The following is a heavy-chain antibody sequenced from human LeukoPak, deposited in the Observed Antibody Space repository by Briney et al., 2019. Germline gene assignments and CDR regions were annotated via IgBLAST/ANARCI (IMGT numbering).Heavy chain of an antibody. J-gene: IGHJ4*02. V-gene: IGHV3-20*04. CDR3: ARVKGSGYRNSIDY. D-gene: IGHD3-3*01. CDR2: INWNGGST. Sequence: PVGSLRLSCAASGFTFDDYAMNWVRQAPGKGLEWVSGINWNGGSTYYRDSVKGRFTISRDNAKNSLYLQMNSLRAEDTALYYCARVKGSGYRNSIDYWGQGALVTVSS. CDR1: GFTFDDYA.